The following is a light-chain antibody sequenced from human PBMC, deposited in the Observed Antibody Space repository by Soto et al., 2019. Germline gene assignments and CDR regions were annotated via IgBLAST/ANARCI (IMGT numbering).Light chain of an antibody. CDR3: QSHDSSLNSWV. CDR2: GNT. V-gene: IGLV1-40*01. J-gene: IGLJ3*02. CDR1: SSNIGAGYD. Sequence: QSVLTQAPSMSGAPGQRVTISCTGSSSNIGAGYDVHWYQLLPGTAPKLLIYGNTNRPSGVPDRFSGSKSGTSASLAITGLRAEDEADYYCQSHDSSLNSWVFGGGTKVTVL.